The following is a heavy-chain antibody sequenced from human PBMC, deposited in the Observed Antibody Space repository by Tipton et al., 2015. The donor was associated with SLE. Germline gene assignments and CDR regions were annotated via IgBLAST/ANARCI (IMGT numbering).Heavy chain of an antibody. V-gene: IGHV4-34*01. Sequence: TLSLTCAVYGGSFSGYYWSWIRQPPGKGLEWIGYIYTSGSTNYNPSLKSRVTISVDTSKNQFSLKLSSVTAADTAVYYCSRRENDFWSASGSFDYWGQGTLATVSS. J-gene: IGHJ4*02. D-gene: IGHD3-3*01. CDR3: SRRENDFWSASGSFDY. CDR1: GGSFSGYY. CDR2: IYTSGST.